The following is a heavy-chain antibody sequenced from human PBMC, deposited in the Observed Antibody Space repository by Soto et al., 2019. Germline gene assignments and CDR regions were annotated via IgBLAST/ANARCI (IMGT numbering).Heavy chain of an antibody. J-gene: IGHJ6*03. CDR1: GFTFSSYG. CDR2: IWYDGSNK. CDR3: ARDSPSYYMDV. V-gene: IGHV3-33*01. Sequence: GGSLRLSCAASGFTFSSYGMHWVRQAPGKGLEWVAVIWYDGSNKYYADSVKGRFTISRDNSKNTLYLQMNSLIAEDTAVYYCARDSPSYYMDVWGKGTTVTVSS.